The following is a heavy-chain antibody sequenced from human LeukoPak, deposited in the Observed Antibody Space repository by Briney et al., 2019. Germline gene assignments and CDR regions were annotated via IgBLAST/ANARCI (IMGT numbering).Heavy chain of an antibody. V-gene: IGHV4-34*01. CDR3: AAAGDNWNYAAGS. CDR2: INHSGST. Sequence: PSETLSLTCAVYGGSFSGYYWSWIRQPPGKGLEWIGEINHSGSTSYNPSLKSRVTISVDTSKNQFSLKLSSVTAADTAVYYCAAAGDNWNYAAGSWGQGTLVTVSS. D-gene: IGHD1-7*01. J-gene: IGHJ4*02. CDR1: GGSFSGYY.